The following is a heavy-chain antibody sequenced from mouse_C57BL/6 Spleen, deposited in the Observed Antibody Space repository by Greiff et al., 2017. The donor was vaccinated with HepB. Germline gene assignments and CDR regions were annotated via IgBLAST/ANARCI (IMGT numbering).Heavy chain of an antibody. J-gene: IGHJ2*01. D-gene: IGHD1-1*02. Sequence: DVMLVESGGGLVQPGGSLKLSCAASGFTFSDYYMYWVRQTPEKRLEWVAYISNGGGSTYYPDTVKGRFTISRDNAKNTLYLQMSRLKSEDTAMYYCASQTPYGYFDYWGQGTTLTVSS. CDR2: ISNGGGST. CDR3: ASQTPYGYFDY. CDR1: GFTFSDYY. V-gene: IGHV5-12*01.